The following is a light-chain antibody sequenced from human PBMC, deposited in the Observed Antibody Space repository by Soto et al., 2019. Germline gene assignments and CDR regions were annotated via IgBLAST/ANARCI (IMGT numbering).Light chain of an antibody. CDR2: QDS. V-gene: IGLV3-1*01. J-gene: IGLJ1*01. Sequence: SYELTQPPSVSVSPGQTASITCSGDKLGDKYACWYQQKPGQSPMLVIYQDSKRPSGIPERFSGSNSGNTATLTISGTQAMDEADYYCQAWDSSTAFYVFGTGTKLIVL. CDR1: KLGDKY. CDR3: QAWDSSTAFYV.